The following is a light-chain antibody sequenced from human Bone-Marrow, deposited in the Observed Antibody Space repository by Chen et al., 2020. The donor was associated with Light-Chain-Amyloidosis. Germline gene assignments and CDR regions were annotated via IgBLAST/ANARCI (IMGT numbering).Light chain of an antibody. CDR3: QQYGTSPLT. CDR2: GSS. Sequence: EIVLTQSPGTLSLSPGEGANLSCRARQTISSNYLTWYQQKFGQAPRLLIYGSSSRATGIPDRFTGSGSGTDFTLTINRLEPEDFAMYYCQQYGTSPLTFGGGTKVEIQ. V-gene: IGKV3-20*01. J-gene: IGKJ4*01. CDR1: QTISSNY.